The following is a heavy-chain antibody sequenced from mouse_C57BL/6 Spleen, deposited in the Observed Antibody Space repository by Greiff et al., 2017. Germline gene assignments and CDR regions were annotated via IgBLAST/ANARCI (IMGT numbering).Heavy chain of an antibody. CDR2: ISDGGSYT. CDR3: AREGLRYGSSPFDV. J-gene: IGHJ1*03. V-gene: IGHV5-4*01. D-gene: IGHD1-1*01. Sequence: DVQLVESGGGLVKPGGSLKLSCAASGFTFSSYAMSWVRQTPEKRLEWVATISDGGSYTYYPDNVKGRFTISRDNAKNNLYLQMSHLKSEDTAMYYCAREGLRYGSSPFDVWGTGTTVTVSS. CDR1: GFTFSSYA.